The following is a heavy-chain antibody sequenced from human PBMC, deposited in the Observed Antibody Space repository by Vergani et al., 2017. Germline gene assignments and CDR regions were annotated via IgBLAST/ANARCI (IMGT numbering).Heavy chain of an antibody. CDR3: ARAKRGRLAVGATDS. V-gene: IGHV7-4-1*01. D-gene: IGHD6-19*01. CDR1: GYRFNNYA. CDR2: INPTTGNP. J-gene: IGHJ4*02. Sequence: QELLVQSGSELKKPGASVKVSCKASGYRFNNYAIHWVRQAPRQGLEWMGWINPTTGNPTYARAFTGRFVFSLDTSNSTAYLQIGSLKAEDTAVYFCARAKRGRLAVGATDSWGQGTLLTVSS.